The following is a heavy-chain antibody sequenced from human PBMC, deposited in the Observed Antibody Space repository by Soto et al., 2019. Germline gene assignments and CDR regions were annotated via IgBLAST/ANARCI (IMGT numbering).Heavy chain of an antibody. CDR3: ARDLGLLKSMFDY. CDR1: GFTFNSFN. V-gene: IGHV3-21*01. D-gene: IGHD2-8*01. J-gene: IGHJ4*02. CDR2: ISVSGDNI. Sequence: GSLRLFGLAAGFTFNSFNMNWIRRAPGRGLEWVASISVSGDNIYYGDSMKGRFTISRDNSKRSVFLDLNSLRVEDTAVYSCARDLGLLKSMFDYWGQGTLVTVPS.